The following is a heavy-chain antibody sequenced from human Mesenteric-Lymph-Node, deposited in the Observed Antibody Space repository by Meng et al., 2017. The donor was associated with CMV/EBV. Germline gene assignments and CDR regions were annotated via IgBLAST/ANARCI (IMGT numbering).Heavy chain of an antibody. D-gene: IGHD3-3*01. V-gene: IGHV3-23*01. CDR1: GFTVSSNY. Sequence: GESLKISCAASGFTVSSNYMSWVRQAPGKGLEWVSTISGSGYIAYYTDSVKGRFTISRDNSKNTLYLQMDSLRAEDTALYYCVKSDPPSITVFGLFLDFWGQGALVTVSS. CDR2: ISGSGYIA. CDR3: VKSDPPSITVFGLFLDF. J-gene: IGHJ4*02.